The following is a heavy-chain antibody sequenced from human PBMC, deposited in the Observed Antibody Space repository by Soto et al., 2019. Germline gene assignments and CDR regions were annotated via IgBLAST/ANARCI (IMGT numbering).Heavy chain of an antibody. CDR1: GFTFISYG. CDR3: LGGSESSAQ. V-gene: IGHV3-30*03. CDR2: ISYDGSNK. D-gene: IGHD3-22*01. J-gene: IGHJ4*02. Sequence: PGGSLRLSCASSGFTFISYGMHWVRQAPGKGLEWVAVISYDGSNKYYADSVKGRFTISRDNVKNSLSLQMNGLRADDTAVYYCLGGSESSAQWGQGTLVTVSS.